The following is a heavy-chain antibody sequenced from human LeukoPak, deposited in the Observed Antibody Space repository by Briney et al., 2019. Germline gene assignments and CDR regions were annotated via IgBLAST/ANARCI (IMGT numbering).Heavy chain of an antibody. CDR1: GFTFSNYW. Sequence: GGSLRLSCATSGFTFSNYWMSWVRQAPGKGLEWVANINQDGSEEYYVDSVRGRFSITRDNAKNSLYLQMNSLRAEDTAVYYCARPYDSNRDHSGYGYWGRGTLVTVSS. V-gene: IGHV3-7*02. D-gene: IGHD5-12*01. CDR3: ARPYDSNRDHSGYGY. CDR2: INQDGSEE. J-gene: IGHJ4*02.